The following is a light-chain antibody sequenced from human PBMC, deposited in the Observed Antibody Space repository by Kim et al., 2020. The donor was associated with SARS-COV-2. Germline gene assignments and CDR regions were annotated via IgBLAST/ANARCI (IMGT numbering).Light chain of an antibody. CDR2: DAS. J-gene: IGKJ2*01. V-gene: IGKV3-11*01. CDR3: HQRANWPNT. CDR1: HNSGTN. Sequence: SFAAGERPTHSCRASHNSGTNLAWYQQTPDRAPRLLIYDASSRAAGVPDRFTGSGSGTDFTLTISSLEPEDFAVYYCHQRANWPNTFGQGTKLEI.